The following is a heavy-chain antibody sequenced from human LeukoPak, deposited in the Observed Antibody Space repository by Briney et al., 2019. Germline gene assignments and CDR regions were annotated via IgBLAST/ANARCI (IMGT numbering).Heavy chain of an antibody. CDR1: GGTFSSYA. CDR2: IIPIFGTA. Sequence: SVKVSCKASGGTFSSYAISWVRQAPGQGLEWMGGIIPIFGTANYAQKFQGRVTITADESTSTAYMELSSLRSEDTAVYYCASRRGSGYDRFNYYFDYWGQGTLVTVSS. D-gene: IGHD5-12*01. J-gene: IGHJ4*02. CDR3: ASRRGSGYDRFNYYFDY. V-gene: IGHV1-69*13.